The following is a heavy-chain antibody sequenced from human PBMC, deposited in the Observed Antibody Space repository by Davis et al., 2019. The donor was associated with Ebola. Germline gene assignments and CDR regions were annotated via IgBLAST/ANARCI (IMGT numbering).Heavy chain of an antibody. D-gene: IGHD2-8*02. V-gene: IGHV3-72*01. CDR1: GFTFSDHY. Sequence: PGGSLRLSCAASGFTFSDHYMDWVRQAPGQGLEWVGRIRNKANSYTTEYATSVRGRFTISRDASKNSLYLQMSSLKTEDTAMYYCAKDLFWWSAADVWGQGTTVIVSS. CDR3: AKDLFWWSAADV. J-gene: IGHJ6*02. CDR2: IRNKANSYTT.